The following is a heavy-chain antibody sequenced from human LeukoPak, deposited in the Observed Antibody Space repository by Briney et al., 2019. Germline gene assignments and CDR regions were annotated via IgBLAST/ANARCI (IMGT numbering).Heavy chain of an antibody. V-gene: IGHV3-23*01. CDR1: GFTFNNYA. CDR2: ISGSGDST. J-gene: IGHJ3*02. CDR3: ARDREVVAFDI. D-gene: IGHD2-15*01. Sequence: GGSLRLSCAASGFTFNNYAMNWVRQAPGRGLGWVSAISGSGDSTYYADSVKGRFTISSDNSKNTLYLQMNSLRAEDTAVYYCARDREVVAFDIWGQGTMVTVSS.